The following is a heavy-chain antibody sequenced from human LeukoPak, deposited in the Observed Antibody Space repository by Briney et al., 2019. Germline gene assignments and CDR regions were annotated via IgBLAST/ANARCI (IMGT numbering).Heavy chain of an antibody. V-gene: IGHV3-21*01. D-gene: IGHD3-10*01. CDR1: GFTFSSHW. CDR3: ARGSWFGELSLDY. Sequence: PGGSLRLSCAASGFTFSSHWMNWVRQAPGKGLEWVSSISSSSSYIYYADSVKGRFTISRDNAKNSLYLQMNSLRAEDTAVYYCARGSWFGELSLDYWGQGTLVTVSS. CDR2: ISSSSSYI. J-gene: IGHJ4*02.